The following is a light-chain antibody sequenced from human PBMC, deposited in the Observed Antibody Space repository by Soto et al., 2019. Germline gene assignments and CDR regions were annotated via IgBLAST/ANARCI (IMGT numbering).Light chain of an antibody. CDR1: QSLTSY. CDR3: QQYNNWPPFT. CDR2: GIS. Sequence: EIVMTQSPATLSVSPGETANLACRASQSLTSYLAWYQQKPDQAPRLLIYGISTRATDIPAKFSGSGSGTDFTLTISRLEPEDFAVYYCQQYNNWPPFTFGQGTRLEI. J-gene: IGKJ5*01. V-gene: IGKV3-15*01.